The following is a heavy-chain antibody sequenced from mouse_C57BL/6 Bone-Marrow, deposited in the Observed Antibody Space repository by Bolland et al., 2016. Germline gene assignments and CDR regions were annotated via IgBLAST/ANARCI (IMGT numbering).Heavy chain of an antibody. Sequence: DPSDSYTNYNQKFKGKATLTVDTSSSTAYMQLSSLTSEYSAVYYCARDSNYAWFAYWGQGTLV. J-gene: IGHJ3*01. V-gene: IGHV1-50*01. CDR2: DPSDSYT. D-gene: IGHD2-5*01. CDR3: ARDSNYAWFAY.